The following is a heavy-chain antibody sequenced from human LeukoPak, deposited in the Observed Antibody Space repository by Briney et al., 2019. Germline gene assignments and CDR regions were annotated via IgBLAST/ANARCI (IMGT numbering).Heavy chain of an antibody. Sequence: SETLSLTCTVSGGSISNYYWSWIRQPPGKGLEWIGYIYYSGSTNYNPSLKSRVTISVDTSKNQFSLKLSSMTATDTAVYYCARLTCGGGSCYDEYWGQGTLVTVSS. V-gene: IGHV4-59*08. J-gene: IGHJ4*02. CDR2: IYYSGST. CDR1: GGSISNYY. CDR3: ARLTCGGGSCYDEY. D-gene: IGHD2-15*01.